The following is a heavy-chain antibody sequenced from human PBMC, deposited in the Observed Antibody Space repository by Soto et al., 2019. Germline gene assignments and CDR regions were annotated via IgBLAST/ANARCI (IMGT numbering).Heavy chain of an antibody. CDR1: GFTFDDYA. V-gene: IGHV3-9*01. J-gene: IGHJ3*02. CDR2: ISWNSGSI. D-gene: IGHD6-13*01. CDR3: AAHIAAADAAFDI. Sequence: EVQLVESGGGLVQPGRSLRLSCAASGFTFDDYAMHWVRQAPGKGLEWVSGISWNSGSIGYADSVKGRFTISRDNAKNSLDLQMNSLRAEDTALYYCAAHIAAADAAFDIWGQGTMVTASS.